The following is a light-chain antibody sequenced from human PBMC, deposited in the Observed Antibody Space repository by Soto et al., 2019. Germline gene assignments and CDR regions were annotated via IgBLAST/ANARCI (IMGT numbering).Light chain of an antibody. J-gene: IGKJ4*01. Sequence: DIVMTQSPDSLAVSLGERATINCKSSQSVLNSSRNKNFLAWYQQKPGQSPKLLIYWASTRESGVPDRFSGSGSGTDFTLTISSLQAEDMAVYYCQQYYGIPLTFGGGTKVEIK. CDR2: WAS. V-gene: IGKV4-1*01. CDR3: QQYYGIPLT. CDR1: QSVLNSSRNKNF.